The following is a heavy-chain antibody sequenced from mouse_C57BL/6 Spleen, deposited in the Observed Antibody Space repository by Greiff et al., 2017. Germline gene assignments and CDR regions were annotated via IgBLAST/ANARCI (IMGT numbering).Heavy chain of an antibody. CDR1: GYTFTSYW. V-gene: IGHV1-55*01. D-gene: IGHD1-1*01. CDR3: ARWRYYGSSYAMDY. J-gene: IGHJ4*01. Sequence: QVQLQQPGAELVKPGASVKMSCKASGYTFTSYWITWVKQRPGQGLEWIGDIYPGSGSTNYNEKFKSKATLAVDTSSSTAYMQRSSLTSEDSAVYYCARWRYYGSSYAMDYWGQGTSVTVSS. CDR2: IYPGSGST.